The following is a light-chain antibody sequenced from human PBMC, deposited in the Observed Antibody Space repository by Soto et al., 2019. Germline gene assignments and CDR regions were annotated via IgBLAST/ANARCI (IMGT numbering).Light chain of an antibody. CDR3: MQGSHWPPIT. CDR1: QSLVHSDGNTY. Sequence: DVVVPPYTLSLPVTLGQAASISCRSSQSLVHSDGNTYLSWFHQRTGQSPRRLIYKVSNRDSGVPDRFSGSGSGTDFTLKISRVEAEDVGVYYCMQGSHWPPITFGQGTRLEIK. V-gene: IGKV2-30*02. J-gene: IGKJ5*01. CDR2: KVS.